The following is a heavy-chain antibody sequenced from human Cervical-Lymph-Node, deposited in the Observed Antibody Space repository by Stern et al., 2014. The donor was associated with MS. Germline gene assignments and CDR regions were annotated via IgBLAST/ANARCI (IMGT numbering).Heavy chain of an antibody. CDR3: ARDKGMFFL. D-gene: IGHD2/OR15-2a*01. CDR2: IYYSGRT. V-gene: IGHV4-59*01. J-gene: IGHJ4*01. CDR1: GGSITNYY. Sequence: VQLVASGPGLVKPSETLSLTCTVSGGSITNYYLSWIRQPPGKGLEWIGYIYYSGRTNYNPSLKRRVTISVDTSKNQFSLKLSSVTAADTAVYYCARDKGMFFLWGQGTLVTVSS.